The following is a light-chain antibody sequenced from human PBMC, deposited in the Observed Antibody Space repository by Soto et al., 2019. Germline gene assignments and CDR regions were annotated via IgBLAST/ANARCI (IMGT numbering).Light chain of an antibody. J-gene: IGKJ5*01. Sequence: EIVLTQSPATLSLSPGARAALSCRASQSISTYLAWYQQKPGQAPRLFIYDASNRATGIPARFSGSGSGTDFTLTISSLEPEDFAVYYCQQRSKWPITFGQGTRLEI. V-gene: IGKV3-11*01. CDR3: QQRSKWPIT. CDR1: QSISTY. CDR2: DAS.